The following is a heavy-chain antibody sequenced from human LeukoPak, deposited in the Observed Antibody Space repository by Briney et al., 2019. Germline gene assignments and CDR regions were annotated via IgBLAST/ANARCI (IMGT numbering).Heavy chain of an antibody. CDR1: GFTFSGYS. CDR3: ARDGGYRRFDF. V-gene: IGHV3-23*01. D-gene: IGHD2-2*02. CDR2: ISTTSLNT. J-gene: IGHJ4*02. Sequence: GGSLRLSCAASGFTFSGYSMNWVRQAPGKGLQWVSVISTTSLNTYYADSVKGRFTISRDNSKNTLYLQMSSLRVDDTAVYYCARDGGYRRFDFWGQGTLVTVSS.